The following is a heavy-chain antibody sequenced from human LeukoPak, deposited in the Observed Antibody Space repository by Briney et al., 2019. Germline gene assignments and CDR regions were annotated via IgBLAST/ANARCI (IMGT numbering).Heavy chain of an antibody. CDR3: ARDSRIGYSSDY. J-gene: IGHJ4*02. D-gene: IGHD5-18*01. V-gene: IGHV1-2*02. Sequence: ASVKVSCKASGGTLSNYAISWVRQAPGQGLEWMGWINPNSGGTNYAQKFQGRVTMTRDTSISTAYMELSRLRSDDTAVYYCARDSRIGYSSDYWGQGTLVTVSS. CDR1: GGTLSNYA. CDR2: INPNSGGT.